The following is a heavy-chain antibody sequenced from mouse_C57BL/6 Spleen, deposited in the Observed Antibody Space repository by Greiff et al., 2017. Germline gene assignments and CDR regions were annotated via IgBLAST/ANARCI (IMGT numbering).Heavy chain of an antibody. V-gene: IGHV1-69*01. CDR3: ARRYSFYAMDD. Sequence: VQLQQPGAELVMPGASVKLSCKASGYTFTSYWMHWVKQRPGQGLEWIGEIDPSDSYTNYNQKFKGKSTLTVDKSSSTAYMQLSSLTSEDSAVYYCARRYSFYAMDDWGQGTSVTVSS. CDR1: GYTFTSYW. J-gene: IGHJ4*01. D-gene: IGHD2-14*01. CDR2: IDPSDSYT.